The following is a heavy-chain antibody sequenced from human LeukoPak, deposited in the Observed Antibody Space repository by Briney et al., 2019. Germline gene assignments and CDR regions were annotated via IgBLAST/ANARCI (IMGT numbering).Heavy chain of an antibody. D-gene: IGHD3-16*02. CDR2: ISSSGSTI. J-gene: IGHJ6*02. V-gene: IGHV3-48*03. CDR3: ARDRSYYYGMDV. Sequence: GGSLRLSCAASGFTFSSYEMNWVRQAPGEGLEWVSYISSSGSTIHYADSVKGRFTISRDNAKNSLYLQMNSLRAEDTAVYYCARDRSYYYGMDVWGQGTTVTVSS. CDR1: GFTFSSYE.